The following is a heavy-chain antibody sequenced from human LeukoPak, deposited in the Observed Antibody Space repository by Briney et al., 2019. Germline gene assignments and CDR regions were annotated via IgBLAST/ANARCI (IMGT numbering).Heavy chain of an antibody. Sequence: GGSLRLSCAASGFTFSSYWMSWVRQAPGKGLEWVANIKQDGSEKYYVDSVKGRFTISRDNAKNSLYLQMNSLRAEDTAVYYCARDSGFSGTQRGEYWGQGTLVTVSS. D-gene: IGHD3/OR15-3a*01. CDR1: GFTFSSYW. J-gene: IGHJ4*02. CDR3: ARDSGFSGTQRGEY. V-gene: IGHV3-7*01. CDR2: IKQDGSEK.